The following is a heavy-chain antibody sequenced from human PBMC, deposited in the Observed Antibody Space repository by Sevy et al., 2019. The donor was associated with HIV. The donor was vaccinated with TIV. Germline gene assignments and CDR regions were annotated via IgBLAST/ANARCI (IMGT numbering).Heavy chain of an antibody. CDR1: GFTFSSYW. CDR3: EGGDYYDSSGYLGY. Sequence: GGSLKLSCAASGFTFSSYWMNWVRQAPGKGLEWVANIKQDGSEKYYVDSVKGRFTISRDNAKNSLYLQMNSLRAEDTAVYYCEGGDYYDSSGYLGYWGQGTLVTVSS. V-gene: IGHV3-7*01. CDR2: IKQDGSEK. D-gene: IGHD3-22*01. J-gene: IGHJ4*02.